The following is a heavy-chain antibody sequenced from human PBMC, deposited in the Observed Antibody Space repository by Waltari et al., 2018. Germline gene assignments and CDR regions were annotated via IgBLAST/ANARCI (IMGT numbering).Heavy chain of an antibody. D-gene: IGHD6-19*01. V-gene: IGHV3-74*01. Sequence: EVQLVESGGGLVQPGGSLRLSCATSVITFSSYWIDWVRQAPGKGLVWVSRINSDGSFTRYADSVKGRFIISRDNAKNTLYLQMNSLRAEDSAVYYCARDPGSGWFDYWGQGTLVTVSS. J-gene: IGHJ4*02. CDR2: INSDGSFT. CDR3: ARDPGSGWFDY. CDR1: VITFSSYW.